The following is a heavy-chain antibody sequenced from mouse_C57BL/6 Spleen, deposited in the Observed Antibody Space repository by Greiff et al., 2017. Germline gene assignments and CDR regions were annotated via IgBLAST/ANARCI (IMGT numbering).Heavy chain of an antibody. D-gene: IGHD2-14*01. Sequence: QVQLQQPGAELVRPGSSVKLSCKASGYTFTSYWMHWVKQRPIQGLEWIGNIDPSDSETHYNQKFKDKATLTVDKSSSTAYMQLSSLTSEDSAVYYCAARDYRGAMDYWGQGTSVTVSS. J-gene: IGHJ4*01. CDR3: AARDYRGAMDY. CDR1: GYTFTSYW. V-gene: IGHV1-52*01. CDR2: IDPSDSET.